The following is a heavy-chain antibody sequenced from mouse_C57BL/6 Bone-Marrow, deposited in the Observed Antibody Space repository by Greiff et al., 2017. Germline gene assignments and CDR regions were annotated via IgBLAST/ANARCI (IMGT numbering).Heavy chain of an antibody. D-gene: IGHD1-1*01. J-gene: IGHJ1*03. CDR2: IYPGSGST. CDR1: GYTFTSYW. CDR3: ARSYYGSSYWYFDV. V-gene: IGHV1-55*01. Sequence: QVQLQQPGAELVKPGASVKMSCKASGYTFTSYWITWVKQRPGQGLEWIGDIYPGSGSTNYNEKFKSKATLTVDTSSSTAYMQRSSLTSEDSAVYDRARSYYGSSYWYFDVWGTGTTVTVSS.